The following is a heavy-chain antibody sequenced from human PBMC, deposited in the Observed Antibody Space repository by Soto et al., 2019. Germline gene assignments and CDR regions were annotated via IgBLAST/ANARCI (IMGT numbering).Heavy chain of an antibody. J-gene: IGHJ6*02. CDR2: ISGSGGST. D-gene: IGHD5-18*01. Sequence: GSLRLSCAASGFTFSSYAMSWVRQAPGKGLEWVSAISGSGGSTYYADSVKGRFTISRDNSKNTLYLQMNSLRAEDTAVYYCAKDQWSGYSYGYVYYYYGMDVWGQGTTVTVS. CDR1: GFTFSSYA. V-gene: IGHV3-23*01. CDR3: AKDQWSGYSYGYVYYYYGMDV.